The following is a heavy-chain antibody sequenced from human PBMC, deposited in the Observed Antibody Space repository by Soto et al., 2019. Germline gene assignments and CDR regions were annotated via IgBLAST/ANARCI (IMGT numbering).Heavy chain of an antibody. J-gene: IGHJ4*02. CDR3: ARVVEAATRHTDFDS. CDR1: GYSVSRGYY. CDR2: IYHTGST. D-gene: IGHD2-15*01. V-gene: IGHV4-38-2*01. Sequence: SETLSLTCAVSGYSVSRGYYWGWIRQPPGKGLEWIGTIYHTGSTYYNPSLKSRVTISVGTSKNQFSLKLSSVTAADTAVYYCARVVEAATRHTDFDSWGQGIVVTVSS.